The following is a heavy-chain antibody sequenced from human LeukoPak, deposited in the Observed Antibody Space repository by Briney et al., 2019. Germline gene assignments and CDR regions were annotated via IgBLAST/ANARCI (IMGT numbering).Heavy chain of an antibody. V-gene: IGHV1-18*04. D-gene: IGHD6-13*01. Sequence: ASVKVSCKASGYTFTGYYMHWVRQAPRQGLEWMGWISAYNGDTNYAQKFQGRFTMTTDTSTSTAYMELRSLRSDDTAVYYCARDHSSSCQLLDYWGQGTLVTVSS. J-gene: IGHJ4*02. CDR1: GYTFTGYY. CDR2: ISAYNGDT. CDR3: ARDHSSSCQLLDY.